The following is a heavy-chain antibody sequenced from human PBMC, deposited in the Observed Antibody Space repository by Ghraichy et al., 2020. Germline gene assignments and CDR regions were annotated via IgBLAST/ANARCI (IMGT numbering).Heavy chain of an antibody. J-gene: IGHJ6*03. Sequence: SQTLSLTCAISGDSVSSNSAAWNWIRQSPSRGLEWLGRTYYRSKWYNDYAVSVKSRITINPDTSKNQFSLQLNSVTPEDTAVYYCARDRDSSSWYYYYYMDVWGKGTTVTVSS. CDR2: TYYRSKWYN. CDR1: GDSVSSNSAA. V-gene: IGHV6-1*01. D-gene: IGHD6-13*01. CDR3: ARDRDSSSWYYYYYMDV.